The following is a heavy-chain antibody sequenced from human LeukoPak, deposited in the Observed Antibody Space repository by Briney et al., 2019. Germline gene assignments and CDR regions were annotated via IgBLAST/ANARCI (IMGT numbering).Heavy chain of an antibody. J-gene: IGHJ4*02. CDR2: INAGNGDT. CDR1: GYTFTSYA. V-gene: IGHV1-3*01. Sequence: ASVQVSCKATGYTFTSYAMHWVRQPPGQRLEWMGWINAGNGDTKYSQKFQGRVTITRDTSASTAYMELSSLRSEDTAVYYCARGPLRFAYFDYWGQGTLVTVSS. CDR3: ARGPLRFAYFDY. D-gene: IGHD3-3*01.